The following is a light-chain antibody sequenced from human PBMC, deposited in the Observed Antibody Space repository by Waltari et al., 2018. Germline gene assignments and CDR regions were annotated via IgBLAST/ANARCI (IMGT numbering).Light chain of an antibody. CDR3: QTGGHGTWV. Sequence: QLVLTQSPSASASLGASVKLTCTLSRGHSSNIIGSLQQKPEKGPRYLMKVNSDGSHSKGDEIPDRFSGSSSGAERYLTISTVQSEDEADYYCQTGGHGTWVFGGGTKLTVL. J-gene: IGLJ3*02. CDR1: RGHSSNI. V-gene: IGLV4-69*01. CDR2: VNSDGSH.